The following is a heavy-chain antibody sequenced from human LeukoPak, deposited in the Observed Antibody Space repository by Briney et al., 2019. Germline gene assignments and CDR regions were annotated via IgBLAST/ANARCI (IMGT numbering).Heavy chain of an antibody. CDR1: GFTFSDYY. J-gene: IGHJ4*02. Sequence: PGGSLRLSCAASGFTFSDYYMSWIRQAPGKGLEWVSYISSSGDTIYYADSVKGRFTISRDNAKNSLYLQMNSLRAEDTAVYYCAREGTSGYSRSWYYYFDYWGQGTLVTVSS. CDR2: ISSSGDTI. D-gene: IGHD6-13*01. CDR3: AREGTSGYSRSWYYYFDY. V-gene: IGHV3-11*01.